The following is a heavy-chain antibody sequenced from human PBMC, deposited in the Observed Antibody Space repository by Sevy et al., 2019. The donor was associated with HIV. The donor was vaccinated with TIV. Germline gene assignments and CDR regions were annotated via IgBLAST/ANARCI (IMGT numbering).Heavy chain of an antibody. V-gene: IGHV3-30-3*01. Sequence: GGSLRLSCAASGFTFSSYAMHWVRQAPGKGLEWVAVISYDGSNKYYADAVKGRFTISSVTSKNPRYLEMNSVRAEDTAVYYCARGHRAVRYYYYMDVWGKGTTVTVSS. CDR1: GFTFSSYA. J-gene: IGHJ6*03. CDR3: ARGHRAVRYYYYMDV. D-gene: IGHD6-19*01. CDR2: ISYDGSNK.